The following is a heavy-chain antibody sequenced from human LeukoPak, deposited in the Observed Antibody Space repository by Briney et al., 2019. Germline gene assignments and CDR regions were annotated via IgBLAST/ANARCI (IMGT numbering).Heavy chain of an antibody. D-gene: IGHD3-22*01. CDR1: GGTFTSYA. CDR2: IIPILGIA. V-gene: IGHV1-69*04. Sequence: SVKVSCKASGGTFTSYAISWVRQAPGQGLEWMGRIIPILGIANYAQKFQGRVTITADTSTSTAYMELSSLRSEDTAVYYCARDKVSYYYDSSGYPGDYWGQRTLVTVSS. CDR3: ARDKVSYYYDSSGYPGDY. J-gene: IGHJ4*02.